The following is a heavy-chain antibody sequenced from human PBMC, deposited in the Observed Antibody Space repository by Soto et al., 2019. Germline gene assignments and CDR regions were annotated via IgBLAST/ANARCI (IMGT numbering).Heavy chain of an antibody. CDR3: AVGFKLDYYSLDV. D-gene: IGHD3-10*01. V-gene: IGHV1-69*01. CDR2: VIPMFGTA. Sequence: QVQLVQSGAEVRKPGSSVKVSCRSSGGIFTASAISWVRQAPGQGPEWMGGVIPMFGTANYPQRFQGRVTINTDESTNTAYMQLSSLGSEYTAVYFCAVGFKLDYYSLDVWGQGTTVTVSS. CDR1: GGIFTASA. J-gene: IGHJ6*02.